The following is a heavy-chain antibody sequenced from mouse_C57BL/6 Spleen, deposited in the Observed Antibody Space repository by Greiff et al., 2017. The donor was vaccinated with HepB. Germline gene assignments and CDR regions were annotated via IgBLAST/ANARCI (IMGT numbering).Heavy chain of an antibody. Sequence: EVKLMESGGGLVKPGGSLKLSCAASGFTFSDYGMHWVRQAPEKGLEWVAYISSGSSTIYYADTVKGRFTISRDNAKNTLFLQMTSLRSEDTAMYYCASEGYYYGFAYWGQGTLVTVSA. D-gene: IGHD1-1*01. V-gene: IGHV5-17*01. CDR2: ISSGSSTI. CDR3: ASEGYYYGFAY. J-gene: IGHJ3*01. CDR1: GFTFSDYG.